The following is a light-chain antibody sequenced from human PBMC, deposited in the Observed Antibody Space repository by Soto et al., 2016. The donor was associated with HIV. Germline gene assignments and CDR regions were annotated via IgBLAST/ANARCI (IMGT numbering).Light chain of an antibody. Sequence: SYELTQDPAVSVALGQTVRITCQGDSLRSYYGSWYQQKPGQAPVLVIYGKNSRPSGIPDRFSGSTSGNTASLTITGAQAEGEADYYCDSRDSSGNHLIFGGGTKLTVL. CDR3: DSRDSSGNHLI. V-gene: IGLV3-19*01. CDR2: GKN. J-gene: IGLJ2*01. CDR1: SLRSYY.